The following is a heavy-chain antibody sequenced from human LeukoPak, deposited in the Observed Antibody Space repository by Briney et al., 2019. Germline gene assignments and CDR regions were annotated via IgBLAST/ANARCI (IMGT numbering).Heavy chain of an antibody. V-gene: IGHV3-23*01. Sequence: GGSLRLSCAASGFTFSNYAMGWVRQAPGKGLEWVSVISGSGATTDHADSVMGRFTISRDNSKNTLYLQLDSLRADDTAVYFCAKGLWGAYYYGMDVWGQGTTVTVSS. CDR1: GFTFSNYA. CDR3: AKGLWGAYYYGMDV. D-gene: IGHD3-16*01. J-gene: IGHJ6*02. CDR2: ISGSGATT.